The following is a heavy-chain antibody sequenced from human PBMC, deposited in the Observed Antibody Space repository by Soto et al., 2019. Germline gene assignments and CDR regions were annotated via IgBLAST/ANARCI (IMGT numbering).Heavy chain of an antibody. D-gene: IGHD3-22*01. J-gene: IGHJ5*02. Sequence: PSETRSLTCTVSGGSVSSGNYYWSWIRQPPGKGLDWIGYIYYTGRTNYNPSLKSRVTIXXXTXXXXXSLXLXXVTXADTAIYYCAGMPVTTTNFLAPWGQGTLVTVSS. V-gene: IGHV4-61*01. CDR1: GGSVSSGNYY. CDR2: IYYTGRT. CDR3: AGMPVTTTNFLAP.